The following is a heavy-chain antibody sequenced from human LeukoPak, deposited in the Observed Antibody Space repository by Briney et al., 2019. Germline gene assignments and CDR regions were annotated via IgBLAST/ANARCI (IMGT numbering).Heavy chain of an antibody. CDR1: GGSISSYY. V-gene: IGHV4-59*08. CDR3: ARLPYGSGTLFDY. J-gene: IGHJ4*02. D-gene: IGHD3-10*01. Sequence: SETLSLTCTVSGGSISSYYLSWIRQPPGKGLEWIGYIYYSGSTNYNPSLKSRVTISVDTSKNQFSLKLSSVTAADTAVYYCARLPYGSGTLFDYWGQGTLVTVSS. CDR2: IYYSGST.